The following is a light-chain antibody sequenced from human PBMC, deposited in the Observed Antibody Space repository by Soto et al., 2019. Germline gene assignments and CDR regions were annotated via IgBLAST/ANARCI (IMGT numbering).Light chain of an antibody. J-gene: IGKJ2*01. V-gene: IGKV3-15*01. CDR1: QSVSSN. Sequence: EIVMTQSPATLSVSPGERATLSCRASQSVSSNLAWYQQKPGQAPRLLIYGASTRATGIPARFSGSGSGTAFTLTISSLQSEDFAFYYCQQYNNWPPYTFGQGTKLESK. CDR3: QQYNNWPPYT. CDR2: GAS.